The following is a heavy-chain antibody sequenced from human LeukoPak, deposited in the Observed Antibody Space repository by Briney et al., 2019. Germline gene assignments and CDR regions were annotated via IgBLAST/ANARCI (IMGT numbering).Heavy chain of an antibody. CDR1: GYTFTSYY. Sequence: ASVKVSCKASGYTFTSYYMHWVRQAPGQGLEWMGIINPSGGSTSYAQKFQGRVTMTRDTSTSTVYMELSSLRSEDTAVYYCATQRYYYDSSGPLDYWGQGTLVTVSS. V-gene: IGHV1-46*01. CDR3: ATQRYYYDSSGPLDY. J-gene: IGHJ4*02. D-gene: IGHD3-22*01. CDR2: INPSGGST.